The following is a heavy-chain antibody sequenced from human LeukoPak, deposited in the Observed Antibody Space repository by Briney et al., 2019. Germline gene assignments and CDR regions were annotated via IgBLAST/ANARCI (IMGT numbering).Heavy chain of an antibody. V-gene: IGHV4-4*02. Sequence: SETLSLTCAVSGGSISSSNWWSWVRQPPGKGLEWIGEIYHSGSTNYNPSLKSRVTISVDKSKNQFSLKLSSVTAADTAVYYCARVGPLYGGNSLAAFDIWGQGTMVTVSS. J-gene: IGHJ3*02. CDR2: IYHSGST. CDR1: GGSISSSNW. CDR3: ARVGPLYGGNSLAAFDI. D-gene: IGHD4-23*01.